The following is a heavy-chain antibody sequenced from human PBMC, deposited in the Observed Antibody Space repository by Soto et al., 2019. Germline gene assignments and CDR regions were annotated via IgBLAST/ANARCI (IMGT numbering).Heavy chain of an antibody. D-gene: IGHD3-22*01. CDR3: AKGMHPNYYYDTSGPVACFDT. CDR1: GFTLSNYG. V-gene: IGHV3-23*01. J-gene: IGHJ5*02. Sequence: PGGSLRLSCAASGFTLSNYGMSWVRQAPGKGLEGVSGILGRDYSTYYADAVKGRFIISRDNSKNTLFLYMNSLRAEDTAVYFCAKGMHPNYYYDTSGPVACFDTWGLGTLVTVSS. CDR2: ILGRDYST.